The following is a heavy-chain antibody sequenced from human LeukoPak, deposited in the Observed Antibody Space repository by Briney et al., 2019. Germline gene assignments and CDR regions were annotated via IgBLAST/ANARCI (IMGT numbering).Heavy chain of an antibody. J-gene: IGHJ6*03. CDR3: ARAWHYGSGTNMDV. CDR1: GGSISSSSYY. D-gene: IGHD3-10*01. Sequence: SETLSLTCTVSGGSISSSSYYWGWIRQPPGKGLEWIGSIYYSGSTYYNPSLKSRVTISVDTSKNQFSLKLSSVTAADTAVYYCARAWHYGSGTNMDVWGKGTTVTVSS. V-gene: IGHV4-39*01. CDR2: IYYSGST.